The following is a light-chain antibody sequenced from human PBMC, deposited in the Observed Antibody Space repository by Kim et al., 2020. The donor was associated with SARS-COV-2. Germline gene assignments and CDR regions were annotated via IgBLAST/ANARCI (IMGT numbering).Light chain of an antibody. CDR2: VMSDGSH. Sequence: SVNRTWTVNSGHRRYNIGWHQEEQEKGSRYWINVMSDGSHSKGDGVPDRLSGSCSGGDRYLTISSLQSDDEADYYCQTWGTGSHRVFGGGTQLTVL. CDR3: QTWGTGSHRV. CDR1: SGHRRYN. V-gene: IGLV4-69*01. J-gene: IGLJ3*02.